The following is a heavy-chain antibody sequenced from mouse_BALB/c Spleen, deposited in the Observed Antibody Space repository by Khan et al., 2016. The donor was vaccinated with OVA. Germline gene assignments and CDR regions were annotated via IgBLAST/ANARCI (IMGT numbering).Heavy chain of an antibody. V-gene: IGHV5-17*02. CDR3: GSADKTFAY. J-gene: IGHJ3*01. CDR2: ITRCSSTI. CDR1: GFTFSSFV. D-gene: IGHD6-1*01. Sequence: EVELVESGGGLVQPGGSRKLSCAASGFTFSSFVMHWVRQTPEKGLEWVAYITRCSSTIFYADTVKGRFTFSRDNSKNTLFLQLPSLRSEDTAMYYCGSADKTFAYWGQGTLVTVSA.